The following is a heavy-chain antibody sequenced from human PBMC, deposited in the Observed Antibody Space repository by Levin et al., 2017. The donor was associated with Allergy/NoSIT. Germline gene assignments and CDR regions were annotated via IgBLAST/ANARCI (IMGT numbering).Heavy chain of an antibody. CDR3: SRRGDP. Sequence: ESLKISCTVSGCSISSAYYHWDWIRQPPGMGLEWIGSIYYTGTTYYNPSLESRVSISADKSRNQFSLNLSSVTAADTAVYYCSRRGDPWGQGTLVTVSS. V-gene: IGHV4-39*01. CDR2: IYYTGTT. J-gene: IGHJ5*02. CDR1: GCSISSAYYH.